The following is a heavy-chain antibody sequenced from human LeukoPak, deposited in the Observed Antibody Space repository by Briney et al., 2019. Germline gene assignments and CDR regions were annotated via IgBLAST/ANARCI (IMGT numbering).Heavy chain of an antibody. J-gene: IGHJ4*02. CDR2: ISYDGNYK. CDR1: GFIFSSYA. D-gene: IGHD5-18*01. Sequence: HPGGSLRLSCVASGFIFSSYALHWVRQAPGKGLEWVAVISYDGNYKYYADSVKGRFTISRDNSKNTLFLQMNSLRAEDTAVYYCAKGGIQPSDYWGQGTLVTVSS. CDR3: AKGGIQPSDY. V-gene: IGHV3-30-3*01.